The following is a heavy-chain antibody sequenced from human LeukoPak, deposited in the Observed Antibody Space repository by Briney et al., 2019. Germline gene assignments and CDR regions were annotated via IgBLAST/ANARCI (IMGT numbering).Heavy chain of an antibody. V-gene: IGHV4-59*01. CDR3: ARETPYCSSTSCYSSHFDP. CDR2: IYYSGST. CDR1: GGSISSYY. Sequence: SETLSLTCTVSGGSISSYYWSWIRQPPGKGLEWIGYIYYSGSTNYNPPLKSRVTISVDTSKNQFSLKLSSVTAADTAVYYCARETPYCSSTSCYSSHFDPWGQGTLVTVSS. J-gene: IGHJ5*02. D-gene: IGHD2-2*01.